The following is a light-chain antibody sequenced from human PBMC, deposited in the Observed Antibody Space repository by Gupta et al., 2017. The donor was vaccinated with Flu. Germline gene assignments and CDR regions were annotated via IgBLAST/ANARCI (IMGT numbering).Light chain of an antibody. V-gene: IGKV4-1*01. CDR1: QSVLYSSNNKNY. J-gene: IGKJ4*01. CDR3: QQYYSTPVT. CDR2: WAS. Sequence: DIVMTQSPDSLAVSLGERDTINCKSSQSVLYSSNNKNYLAWYQQKPGQPPKLLIYWASTRESGVPDRFSGSGSGTDFTLTISSLQAEDVAVYHCQQYYSTPVTFGGGTKVEIK.